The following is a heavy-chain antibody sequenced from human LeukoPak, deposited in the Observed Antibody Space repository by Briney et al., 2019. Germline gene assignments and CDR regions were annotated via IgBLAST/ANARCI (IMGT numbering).Heavy chain of an antibody. V-gene: IGHV3-53*01. CDR2: LSSDGNI. CDR1: GFTVITND. Sequence: GGSLRLSCAASGFTVITNDMTWVRQAPGKGLEWVSVLSSDGNIKYADSVQGRFTISRDNSKNTLYLEMNSLSPDDTAVYYCARGVEPLAANTLAYWGQGTLVTVSS. CDR3: ARGVEPLAANTLAY. J-gene: IGHJ4*02. D-gene: IGHD1-14*01.